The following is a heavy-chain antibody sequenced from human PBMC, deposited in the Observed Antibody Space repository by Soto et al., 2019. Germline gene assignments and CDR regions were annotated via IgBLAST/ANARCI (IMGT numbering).Heavy chain of an antibody. CDR2: ISAYNGNT. V-gene: IGHV1-18*04. CDR1: GYPFTSYG. CDR3: VMVRGYNWFDP. J-gene: IGHJ5*02. Sequence: XPVKVSCNASGYPFTSYGIIWVRQAPGQGLEWMGWISAYNGNTNYAQKLQGRVTMTTDTSTSTAYMELRSLRSDDTAVYYCVMVRGYNWFDPWGQGTLVTVSS. D-gene: IGHD3-10*01.